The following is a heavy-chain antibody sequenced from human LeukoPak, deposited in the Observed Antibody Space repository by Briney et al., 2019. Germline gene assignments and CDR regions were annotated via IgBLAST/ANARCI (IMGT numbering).Heavy chain of an antibody. V-gene: IGHV1-69*05. CDR2: IMPVFGTP. CDR3: TRSETFGGGNYCYSTHV. Sequence: GASVKVSCKASGGTFTNFAISWVRQAPGQGLEWMGGIMPVFGTPDYAQKFRDRVTITTDESTTTAYLDLTSLRSEDTAVYYCTRSETFGGGNYCYSTHVWGKGTTVTVSS. CDR1: GGTFTNFA. D-gene: IGHD3-16*01. J-gene: IGHJ6*03.